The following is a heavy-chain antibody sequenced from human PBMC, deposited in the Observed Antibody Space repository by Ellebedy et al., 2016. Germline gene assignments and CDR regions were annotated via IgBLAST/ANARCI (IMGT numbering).Heavy chain of an antibody. V-gene: IGHV4-59*01. CDR1: GGSIKNDY. CDR3: ARDTFGGWTGFDY. CDR2: IYYSGTT. Sequence: SETLSLTCSVSGGSIKNDYWSWIRQAPGKGLEWIGYIYYSGTTNYNPSLRSRVTISVDTSKNQVSLKLNSVTTADTAVYYCARDTFGGWTGFDYWGQGTLVTVSS. D-gene: IGHD3-16*01. J-gene: IGHJ4*02.